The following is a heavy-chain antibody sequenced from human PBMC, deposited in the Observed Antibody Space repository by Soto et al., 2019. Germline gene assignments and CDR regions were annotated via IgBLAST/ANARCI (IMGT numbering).Heavy chain of an antibody. Sequence: QVQLVESGGGVVQPGRSLRLSCAASGFTFSSYGMHWVRQAPGKGLEWLALISYDGSNKHYADSVKGRFSISRDNSKNTLYLQLISRRPEDAAVYFCAKDLPDCSGDSCYPGAFDIWGQGTMVTVSS. CDR2: ISYDGSNK. V-gene: IGHV3-30*18. D-gene: IGHD2-15*01. CDR3: AKDLPDCSGDSCYPGAFDI. CDR1: GFTFSSYG. J-gene: IGHJ3*02.